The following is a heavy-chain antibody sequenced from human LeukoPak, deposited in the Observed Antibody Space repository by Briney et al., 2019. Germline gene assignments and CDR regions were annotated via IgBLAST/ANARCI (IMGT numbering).Heavy chain of an antibody. V-gene: IGHV1-18*01. CDR2: ISAYNGNT. CDR3: ARVVDGSYDFWSGYIPYYYYYYMDV. Sequence: GASVKVSCKASGYTFTSYGISWVRQAPGQGLEWMGWISAYNGNTNYAQKLQGRVTMTTDTSTSTAYMELRSLRSDDTAVYYCARVVDGSYDFWSGYIPYYYYYYMDVWGKGTTVTVSS. CDR1: GYTFTSYG. D-gene: IGHD3-3*01. J-gene: IGHJ6*03.